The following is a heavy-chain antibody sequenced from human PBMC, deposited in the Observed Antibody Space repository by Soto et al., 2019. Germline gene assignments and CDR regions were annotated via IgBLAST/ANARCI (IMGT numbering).Heavy chain of an antibody. CDR1: GGSFSGYY. CDR2: INHSGST. J-gene: IGHJ3*02. Sequence: SETLSLTCAVYGGSFSGYYWSWIRQPPGKGLEWIGEINHSGSTNYNPSLKSRVTISVDTSKNQFSLKLSSVTAADTAVYYCAIPAAKRHSAFDIWGQGTMVT. V-gene: IGHV4-34*01. D-gene: IGHD2-2*01. CDR3: AIPAAKRHSAFDI.